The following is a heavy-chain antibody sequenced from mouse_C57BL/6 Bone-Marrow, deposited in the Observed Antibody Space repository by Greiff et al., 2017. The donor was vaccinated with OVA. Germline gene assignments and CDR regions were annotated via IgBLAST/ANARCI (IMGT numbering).Heavy chain of an antibody. CDR1: GYTFTSYG. CDR3: ARWAY. J-gene: IGHJ3*01. Sequence: VQLQQSGAELARPGAPVKLSCKASGYTFTSYGISWVKQRTGQGLEWIGEIYPRSGNTYYNEKFKGKATLTADKSSSTAYMELRSLTSEDSAVYFCARWAYWGQGTLVTVSA. CDR2: IYPRSGNT. V-gene: IGHV1-81*01.